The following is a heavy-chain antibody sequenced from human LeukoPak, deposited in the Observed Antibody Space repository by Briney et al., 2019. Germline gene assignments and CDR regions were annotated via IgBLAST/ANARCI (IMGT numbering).Heavy chain of an antibody. D-gene: IGHD3-16*02. CDR3: ARDQPDYDPRLGELSLFGY. CDR1: GFTFSDYY. J-gene: IGHJ4*02. CDR2: IKQDGSEK. V-gene: IGHV3-7*01. Sequence: PGGSLRLSCAASGFTFSDYYMSWVRQAPGKGLEWVANIKQDGSEKYYVDSVKGRFTISRDNAKNSLYLQMNSLRAEDTAVYYCARDQPDYDPRLGELSLFGYWGQGTLVTVSS.